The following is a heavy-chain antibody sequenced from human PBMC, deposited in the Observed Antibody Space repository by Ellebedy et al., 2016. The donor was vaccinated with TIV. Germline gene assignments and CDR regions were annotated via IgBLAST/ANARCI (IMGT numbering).Heavy chain of an antibody. Sequence: GESLKISCAASGFIFKDVWMSWVRQAPGKGLEWVANIKEDGSEKYYADSVKGRFTISRDNAKNSVFLQMNSLRTEDTAVYYCARDFRHRDGYNKWGQGTLVTVSS. D-gene: IGHD5-24*01. J-gene: IGHJ4*02. CDR1: GFIFKDVW. V-gene: IGHV3-7*01. CDR2: IKEDGSEK. CDR3: ARDFRHRDGYNK.